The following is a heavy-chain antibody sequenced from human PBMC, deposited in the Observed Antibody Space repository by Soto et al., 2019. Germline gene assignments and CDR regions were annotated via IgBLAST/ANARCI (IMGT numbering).Heavy chain of an antibody. J-gene: IGHJ6*03. D-gene: IGHD1-26*01. V-gene: IGHV4-39*01. CDR1: GGSISSSSYY. Sequence: SETLSLTCTVSGGSISSSSYYWGWIRQPPGKGLEWIGSIYYSGSTYYNPSLKSRVTISVDTSKNQFSLKLSSVTAADTAVYDCASFILRYYYMDVWGKGTTVTVSS. CDR2: IYYSGST. CDR3: ASFILRYYYMDV.